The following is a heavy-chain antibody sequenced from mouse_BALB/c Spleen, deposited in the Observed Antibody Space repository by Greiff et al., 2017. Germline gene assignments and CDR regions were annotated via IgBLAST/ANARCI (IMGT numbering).Heavy chain of an antibody. V-gene: IGHV2-9*02. D-gene: IGHD2-3*01. CDR2: IWAGGST. J-gene: IGHJ4*01. Sequence: QVHVKQSGPGLVAPSQSLSITCTVSGFSLTSYGVHWVRQPPGKGLEWLGVIWAGGSTNYNSALMSRLSISKDNSKSQVFLKMNSLQTDDTAMYYCAREADGYYAMDYWGQGTSVTVSS. CDR1: GFSLTSYG. CDR3: AREADGYYAMDY.